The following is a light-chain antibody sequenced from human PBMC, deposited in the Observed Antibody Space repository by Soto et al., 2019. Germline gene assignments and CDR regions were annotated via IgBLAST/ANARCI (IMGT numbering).Light chain of an antibody. CDR2: DVS. CDR3: SSFSTISTLV. V-gene: IGLV2-14*03. CDR1: SSDVGGYNY. Sequence: QSVLPQPASVSGSPGQSITISCTGTSSDVGGYNYVSWYQQHPGKAPKLMVYDVSNRPSEISNRFSGSKSGSTASLTISGLQAEDEADYYCSSFSTISTLVFGPGTKVTVL. J-gene: IGLJ1*01.